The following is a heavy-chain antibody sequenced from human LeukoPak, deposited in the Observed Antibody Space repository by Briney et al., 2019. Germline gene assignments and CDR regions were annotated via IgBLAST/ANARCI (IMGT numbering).Heavy chain of an antibody. V-gene: IGHV1-8*03. Sequence: ASVKVSCKASGYTFTSYDINWVRQATGQGLEWMGWMNPNSGNTGYAQKFQGRVTITRNTSISTAYMELSSLRSEDTAVYYCARGTYSSSSYYYYDYMDVWGKGTTVTVSS. CDR1: GYTFTSYD. CDR2: MNPNSGNT. D-gene: IGHD6-6*01. J-gene: IGHJ6*03. CDR3: ARGTYSSSSYYYYDYMDV.